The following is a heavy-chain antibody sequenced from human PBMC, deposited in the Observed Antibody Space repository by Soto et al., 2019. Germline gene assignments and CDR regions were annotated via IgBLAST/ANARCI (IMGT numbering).Heavy chain of an antibody. J-gene: IGHJ4*02. CDR2: IYYSGST. CDR3: ARCTVERLGYFDY. Sequence: QVQLQESGPGLVKPSQTLSLTCTVSGGSISSGGYYWSWIRQHPGKGPEWIGYIYYSGSTYYNPSLKSQVTISVDTSKNQFSLKLSSVTGADTAVYYCARCTVERLGYFDYWGQGTLVTVSS. D-gene: IGHD3-3*01. CDR1: GGSISSGGYY. V-gene: IGHV4-31*01.